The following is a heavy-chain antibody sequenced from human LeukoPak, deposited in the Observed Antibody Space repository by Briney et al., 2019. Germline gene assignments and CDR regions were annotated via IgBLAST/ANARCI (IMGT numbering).Heavy chain of an antibody. V-gene: IGHV4-39*01. CDR3: ARRQWLTFDY. Sequence: PGGSLRLSCAASGFTFSNAWMNWVRQPPGKGLEWIGSIYYSGSTYYNPSLKSRVTISVDTSKNQFSLKLSSVTAADTAVYYCARRQWLTFDYWGQGTLVTVSS. CDR2: IYYSGST. J-gene: IGHJ4*02. CDR1: GFTFSNAW. D-gene: IGHD6-19*01.